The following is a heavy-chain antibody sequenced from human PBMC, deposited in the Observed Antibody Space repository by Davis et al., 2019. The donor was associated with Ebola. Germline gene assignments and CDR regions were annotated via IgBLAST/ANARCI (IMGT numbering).Heavy chain of an antibody. Sequence: GGSLRLSCIASGFTSSAYWMAWVRQAPGKGLEWVANINQDGSEKYCVDSVKGRCTVSRDNAKNSMYLQMNSLRAEDTAVYYCARDREVQLEPDYYYYYGMDVWGKGTTVTVSS. D-gene: IGHD1-1*01. V-gene: IGHV3-7*01. CDR1: GFTSSAYW. J-gene: IGHJ6*04. CDR3: ARDREVQLEPDYYYYYGMDV. CDR2: INQDGSEK.